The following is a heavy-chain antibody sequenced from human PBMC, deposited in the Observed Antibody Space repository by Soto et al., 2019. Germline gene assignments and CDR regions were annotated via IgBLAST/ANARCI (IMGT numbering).Heavy chain of an antibody. CDR1: GFTFSSYA. D-gene: IGHD3-3*01. Sequence: QVQLVESGGGVVQPGRSLRLSCAASGFTFSSYAMHWVRQAPGKGLEWVAVISYDGSNKYYADSVKGRFTISRDNSKNTLYLQMNSLRAEDTAVYYCARDTLACVHYDFWSGYYSPNYFDYWGQGTLVTVSS. CDR2: ISYDGSNK. J-gene: IGHJ4*02. CDR3: ARDTLACVHYDFWSGYYSPNYFDY. V-gene: IGHV3-30-3*01.